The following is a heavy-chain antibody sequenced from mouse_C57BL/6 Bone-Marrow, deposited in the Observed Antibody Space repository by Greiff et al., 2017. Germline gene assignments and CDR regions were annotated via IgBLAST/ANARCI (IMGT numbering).Heavy chain of an antibody. Sequence: EVQLQEPGPELVKPGASVKISCKASGYSFTDYNMHWVKQSHGKSLEWIGIINPNYGTTSYNQKFKGKATLTVDKSSSTAYMQLNSLTSEDSAVYYCAYDYDERPYFDYWGQGTTLTVSA. J-gene: IGHJ2*01. CDR3: AYDYDERPYFDY. CDR2: INPNYGTT. CDR1: GYSFTDYN. D-gene: IGHD2-4*01. V-gene: IGHV1-39*01.